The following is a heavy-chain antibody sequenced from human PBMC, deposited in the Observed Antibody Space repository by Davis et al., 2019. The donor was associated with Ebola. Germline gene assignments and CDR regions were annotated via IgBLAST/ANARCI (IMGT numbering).Heavy chain of an antibody. Sequence: ASVTVSCKASGYTFTSYGISWVRQAPGQGLEWMGWISAYNGNTNYAQKFQGRVTITADESTSTAYMELSSLRAEDTAVYYCARIVVVVAANYFDYWGQGTLVTVSS. CDR1: GYTFTSYG. CDR2: ISAYNGNT. CDR3: ARIVVVVAANYFDY. V-gene: IGHV1-18*01. J-gene: IGHJ4*02. D-gene: IGHD2-15*01.